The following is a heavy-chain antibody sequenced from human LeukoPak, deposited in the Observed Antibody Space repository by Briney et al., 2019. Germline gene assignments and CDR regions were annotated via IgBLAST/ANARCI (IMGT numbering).Heavy chain of an antibody. CDR3: ARAVGNYFDY. J-gene: IGHJ4*02. V-gene: IGHV4-31*11. CDR2: IDYSGRT. D-gene: IGHD1-26*01. Sequence: SQTLSLTCAVSGGSVSGGHSYWSWIRQHPGKGLEWIGYIDYSGRTYYTPSLKSRASISVDTSKNQFSLKLSSVTAADTAVYYCARAVGNYFDYWGRGTPVTVSS. CDR1: GGSVSGGHSY.